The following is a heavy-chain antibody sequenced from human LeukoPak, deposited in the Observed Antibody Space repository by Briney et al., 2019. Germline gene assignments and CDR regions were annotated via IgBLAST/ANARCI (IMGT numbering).Heavy chain of an antibody. D-gene: IGHD3-3*01. CDR2: INHSGST. V-gene: IGHV4-34*01. J-gene: IGHJ5*02. CDR3: ARGRGYDFWSGYPRRGNWFDL. CDR1: GGSFSGYY. Sequence: SETLSLTCAVYGGSFSGYYWSWIRQPPGKGLEWIGEINHSGSTNYNPSLKSRVTISVDTSKNQFSLKLSSVTAADTAVYYCARGRGYDFWSGYPRRGNWFDLWGQGTLVTVSS.